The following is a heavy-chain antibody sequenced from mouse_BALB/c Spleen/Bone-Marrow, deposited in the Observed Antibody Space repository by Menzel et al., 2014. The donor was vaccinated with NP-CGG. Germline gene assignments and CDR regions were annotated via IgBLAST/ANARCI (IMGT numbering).Heavy chain of an antibody. Sequence: QVQLKESGAELVKPGASVKLSCKASGYTFTSYYMYWVKQRPGQGLEWIGEINPSNGGTNFNEKFKSKATLTADKSSSTAYLKRSSMITADSAVFYCTRRLRLRRRKPMDYWGQGTSVTVSS. CDR1: GYTFTSYY. CDR2: INPSNGGT. CDR3: TRRLRLRRRKPMDY. J-gene: IGHJ4*01. D-gene: IGHD1-2*01. V-gene: IGHV1S81*02.